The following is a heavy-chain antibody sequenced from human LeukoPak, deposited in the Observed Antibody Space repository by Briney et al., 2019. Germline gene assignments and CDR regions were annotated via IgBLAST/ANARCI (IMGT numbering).Heavy chain of an antibody. CDR3: ARGSLAAFDY. CDR1: GFTFSSHP. Sequence: GGSLRLSCAASGFTFSSHPMHWVRQAPGKGLEWVTFISYDENNNYYADSVKGRFTISRDNSKNTLYLQMNSLRAEDTAIYYCARGSLAAFDYWGQGTLVTVSS. V-gene: IGHV3-30*04. D-gene: IGHD6-19*01. J-gene: IGHJ4*02. CDR2: ISYDENNN.